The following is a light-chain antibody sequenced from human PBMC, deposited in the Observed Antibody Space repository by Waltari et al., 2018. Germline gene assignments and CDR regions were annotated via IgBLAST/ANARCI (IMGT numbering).Light chain of an antibody. CDR1: HHINTY. J-gene: IGKJ4*01. Sequence: EIVLTRYPVTVSLSPGDRATLSCRASHHINTYLACYQHNPGQAPRLLIYDASNRARGVPARISGSGSGTDFALTISSLEAEDSAVYYCQAGSAWPPALTFGGGSRVEIK. CDR2: DAS. V-gene: IGKV3-11*01. CDR3: QAGSAWPPALT.